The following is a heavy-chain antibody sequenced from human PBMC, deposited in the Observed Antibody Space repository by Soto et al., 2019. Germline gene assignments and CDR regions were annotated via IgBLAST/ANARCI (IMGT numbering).Heavy chain of an antibody. CDR1: GGSISSYY. D-gene: IGHD3-10*01. CDR2: IYYSGST. J-gene: IGHJ4*02. CDR3: ARWGVRGVIKTFDY. Sequence: PSETLSLTCTVSGGSISSYYWSWIRQPPGKGLEWIGYIYYSGSTNYNPSLKSRVTISVDTSKNQFSLKLSSVTAADTAVYYCARWGVRGVIKTFDYWGQGTLVTVSS. V-gene: IGHV4-59*12.